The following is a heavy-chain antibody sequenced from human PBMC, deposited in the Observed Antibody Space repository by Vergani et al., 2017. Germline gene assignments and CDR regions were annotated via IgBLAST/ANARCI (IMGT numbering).Heavy chain of an antibody. D-gene: IGHD2-21*01. CDR3: ARHSTVGVLVKLGLIDP. CDR2: IYYSGST. J-gene: IGHJ5*02. CDR1: GASIRSSNYY. Sequence: QLQLQESAPGLVKPSATLSLTCSVSGASIRSSNYYWGWIRQPPGKGLEWIASIYYSGSTSYNPSLKSRVTISVDTSKNQFSLKLSSVTAADTAVYFCARHSTVGVLVKLGLIDPWGQGGLFTVSS. V-gene: IGHV4-39*01.